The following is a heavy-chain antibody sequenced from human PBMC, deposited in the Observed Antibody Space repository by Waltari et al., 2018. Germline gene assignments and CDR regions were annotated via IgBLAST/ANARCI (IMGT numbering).Heavy chain of an antibody. CDR2: IWYDGSNK. CDR3: AKDHMVRGPIPGGFDP. D-gene: IGHD3-10*01. V-gene: IGHV3-33*06. Sequence: QVQLVESGGGVVQPGRSLRLSCAASGFTFSSYGMHWVRQAPGKGLEWVAVIWYDGSNKYYADSVRGRFTISRDNSKNTLYLQMNSLRAEDTAVYYCAKDHMVRGPIPGGFDPWGQGTLVTVSS. CDR1: GFTFSSYG. J-gene: IGHJ5*02.